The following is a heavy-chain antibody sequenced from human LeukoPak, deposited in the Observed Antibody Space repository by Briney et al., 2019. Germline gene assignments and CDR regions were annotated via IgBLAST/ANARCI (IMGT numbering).Heavy chain of an antibody. D-gene: IGHD2-2*01. V-gene: IGHV4-39*07. CDR2: IYYSGTT. Sequence: SETLSLTCTVSGGSITGSTYYWGWIRQPPGKGLEWIGSIYYSGTTYYNPSLKSRVTMSVDTSKNQFSLILSSVTAADTAVYFCARGLPTIVVVPAAMTLWGQGTLVTVSS. CDR3: ARGLPTIVVVPAAMTL. J-gene: IGHJ4*02. CDR1: GGSITGSTYY.